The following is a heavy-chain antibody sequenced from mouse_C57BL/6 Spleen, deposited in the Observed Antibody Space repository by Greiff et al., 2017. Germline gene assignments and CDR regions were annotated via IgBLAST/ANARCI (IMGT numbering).Heavy chain of an antibody. Sequence: EVQLQQSGTVLARPGASVKMSCKTSGYTFTSYWMHWVKQRPGQGLEWIGAIYPGNSDTSYNQKFKGKDKLTAVTSASTAYMELSSLTNEDSAVYYCTRRGDYDYFDYWGKGTTLTVSS. D-gene: IGHD2-4*01. V-gene: IGHV1-5*01. CDR3: TRRGDYDYFDY. CDR2: IYPGNSDT. CDR1: GYTFTSYW. J-gene: IGHJ2*01.